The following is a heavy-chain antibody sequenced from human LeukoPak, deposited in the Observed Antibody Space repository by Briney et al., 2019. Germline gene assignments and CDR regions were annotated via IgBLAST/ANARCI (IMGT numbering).Heavy chain of an antibody. CDR1: GFTFSNYD. CDR2: IQYDGSDK. CDR3: AEEGRIAAAGSFDY. J-gene: IGHJ4*02. D-gene: IGHD6-13*01. Sequence: PGGSLRLSCAASGFTFSNYDMHWVRQAPGKGLEWVAFIQYDGSDKYYADSVKGRFTISRDNSKNTLYLQMNSLRAEDTAVYYCAEEGRIAAAGSFDYWGQGTLVTVSS. V-gene: IGHV3-30*02.